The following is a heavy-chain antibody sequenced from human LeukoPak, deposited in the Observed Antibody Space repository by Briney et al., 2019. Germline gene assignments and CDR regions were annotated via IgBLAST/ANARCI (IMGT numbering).Heavy chain of an antibody. Sequence: SETLSLTCTVSGGSVSSGYYYWSWIRQPPGKGLEWIGYIYYSGSTNYNPSLKSRVTISVDTSKNQFSLKLNSVTAADTAVYYCARALYCGGDCYSRFDPWGQGILVTVSS. D-gene: IGHD2-21*02. CDR3: ARALYCGGDCYSRFDP. J-gene: IGHJ5*02. V-gene: IGHV4-61*01. CDR2: IYYSGST. CDR1: GGSVSSGYYY.